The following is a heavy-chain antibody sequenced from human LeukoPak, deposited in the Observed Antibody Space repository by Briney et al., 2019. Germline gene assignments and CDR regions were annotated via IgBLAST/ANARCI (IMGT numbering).Heavy chain of an antibody. J-gene: IGHJ4*02. CDR2: IHYSGST. CDR3: ARDCSGGSCYRDY. Sequence: PSETLSLTCTVSGGSISGYFWSWIRQPPGKRLEWIGYIHYSGSTNYNPSLNSRVTISVDTSKNQFSLKLSSVTAADTAVYYCARDCSGGSCYRDYWGQGTLVTVSS. CDR1: GGSISGYF. V-gene: IGHV4-59*12. D-gene: IGHD2-15*01.